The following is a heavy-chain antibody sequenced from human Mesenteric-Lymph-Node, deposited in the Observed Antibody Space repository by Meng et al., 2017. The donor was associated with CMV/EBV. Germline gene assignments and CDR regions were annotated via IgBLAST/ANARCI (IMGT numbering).Heavy chain of an antibody. V-gene: IGHV1-18*01. J-gene: IGHJ6*02. D-gene: IGHD2-2*01. CDR1: GYTFTSYG. CDR3: ARERCSSTSCLYYYYYYGMDV. CDR2: ISAYNGNT. Sequence: ASVKVSCKASGYTFTSYGISWVRQAPGQGLEWMGWISAYNGNTNYAQKLQGRVTMTTDTSTSTAYMELRSLRSDDTAVYYCARERCSSTSCLYYYYYYGMDVWGQGTTVTVSS.